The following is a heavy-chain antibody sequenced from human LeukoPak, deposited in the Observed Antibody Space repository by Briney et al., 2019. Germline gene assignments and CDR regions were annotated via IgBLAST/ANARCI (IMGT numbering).Heavy chain of an antibody. Sequence: GGSLRLSCAASGFTFSDYYMSWIRQAPGKGLEWVSYISSSGGAIYYAGSVKGRFTISRDDSKNTLYLQMDSLRAEDTAVYYCAKKLIHYDGNGFVDYWGQGILVTVSS. V-gene: IGHV3-11*04. CDR3: AKKLIHYDGNGFVDY. J-gene: IGHJ4*02. CDR1: GFTFSDYY. D-gene: IGHD3-16*01. CDR2: ISSSGGAI.